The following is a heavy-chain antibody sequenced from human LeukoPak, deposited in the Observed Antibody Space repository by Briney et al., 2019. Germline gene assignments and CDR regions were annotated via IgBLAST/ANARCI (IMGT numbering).Heavy chain of an antibody. CDR2: IIPIFGTA. Sequence: SVKVSCKASGGTFSSYAISWVRQAPGQGLEWMGGIIPIFGTANYAQKFQGRVTITADESTSTAYMELSCLRSEDTAVYYCAPYYDFWSGYYEREVWFDPWGQGTLVTVSS. V-gene: IGHV1-69*13. D-gene: IGHD3-3*01. CDR1: GGTFSSYA. CDR3: APYYDFWSGYYEREVWFDP. J-gene: IGHJ5*02.